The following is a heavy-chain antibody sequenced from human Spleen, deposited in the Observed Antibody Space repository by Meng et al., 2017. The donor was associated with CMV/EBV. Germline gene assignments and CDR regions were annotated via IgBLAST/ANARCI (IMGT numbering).Heavy chain of an antibody. CDR2: ISAYNGNT. J-gene: IGHJ6*02. Sequence: ASVKVSCKASGYTFTSYGISWVRQAPGQGLEWMGWISAYNGNTNYAQKLQGRVTVTTDTSTSTAYMELRSLRSDDTAVYYCARDSYYYGMDVWGQGTTVTVSS. CDR3: ARDSYYYGMDV. CDR1: GYTFTSYG. V-gene: IGHV1-18*01.